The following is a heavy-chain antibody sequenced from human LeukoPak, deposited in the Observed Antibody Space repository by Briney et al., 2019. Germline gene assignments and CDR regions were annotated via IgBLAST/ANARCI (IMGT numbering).Heavy chain of an antibody. D-gene: IGHD1-26*01. Sequence: GGPLRLSCAASGFTFSGYWLHWVRQAPGKGMPWVSVIRSDGSITTYADSVKGRVTISREPAQNTLYLQMNSQSAEATAVYYWARDGRSGNFDKWGQGTLVSVSS. CDR1: GFTFSGYW. J-gene: IGHJ4*02. CDR3: ARDGRSGNFDK. CDR2: IRSDGSIT. V-gene: IGHV3-74*01.